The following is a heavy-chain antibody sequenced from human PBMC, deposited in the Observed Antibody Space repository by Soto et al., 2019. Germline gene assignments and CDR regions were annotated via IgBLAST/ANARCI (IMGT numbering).Heavy chain of an antibody. CDR2: IKSKTDGGTT. J-gene: IGHJ6*02. D-gene: IGHD3-10*01. CDR3: TTPTLWFGEPNPYGMDV. CDR1: GFTFSNAW. Sequence: GGSLRLSCAASGFTFSNAWMNWVRQAPGKGLEWVGRIKSKTDGGTTDYAAPVKGRFTISRDDSKNTLYLQMNSLKTEDTAVYYCTTPTLWFGEPNPYGMDVWGQGTTVTVSS. V-gene: IGHV3-15*07.